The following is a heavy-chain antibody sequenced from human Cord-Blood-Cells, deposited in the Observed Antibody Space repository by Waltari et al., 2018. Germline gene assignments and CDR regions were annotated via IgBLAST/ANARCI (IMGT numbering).Heavy chain of an antibody. J-gene: IGHJ2*01. Sequence: QVQLVQSGAEGKKPGSSVKVSCKASGGTFSSYAISCVRQAPGQGLEWMGRIIPILGIANSAQKFQGRVTITADKSTSTAYMELSSLRSEDTAVYYFARDFGSGYWYVDLWGRGTLVTVSS. CDR3: ARDFGSGYWYVDL. D-gene: IGHD3-10*01. CDR2: IIPILGIA. CDR1: GGTFSSYA. V-gene: IGHV1-69*09.